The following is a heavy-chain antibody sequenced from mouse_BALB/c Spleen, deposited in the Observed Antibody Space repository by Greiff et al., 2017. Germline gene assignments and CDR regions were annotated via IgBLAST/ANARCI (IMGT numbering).Heavy chain of an antibody. D-gene: IGHD2-4*01. CDR3: ARWITYFDY. Sequence: LARPGASVKLSCKASGYTFTSYWINWIKQRPGQGLEWIGRIAPGSGSTYYNEMFKGKATLTVDTSSSTAYIQLSSLSSEDSAVYFCARWITYFDYWGQGTTLTVSS. CDR1: GYTFTSYW. V-gene: IGHV1S41*01. J-gene: IGHJ2*01. CDR2: IAPGSGST.